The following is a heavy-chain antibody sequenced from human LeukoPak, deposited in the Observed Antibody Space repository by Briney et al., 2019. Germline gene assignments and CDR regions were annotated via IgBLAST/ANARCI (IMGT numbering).Heavy chain of an antibody. D-gene: IGHD2-2*02. Sequence: GGSLRLSCAASGFTFDDYAMHWVRQAPGKGLEWVSGISWNSGSIGYADSVKGRFTISRDNAKNSLYLQMNSLRAEDTALYYCAKGLHALYCSSTSCYTGWFDPWGQGTLVTVSS. CDR2: ISWNSGSI. J-gene: IGHJ5*02. CDR3: AKGLHALYCSSTSCYTGWFDP. CDR1: GFTFDDYA. V-gene: IGHV3-9*01.